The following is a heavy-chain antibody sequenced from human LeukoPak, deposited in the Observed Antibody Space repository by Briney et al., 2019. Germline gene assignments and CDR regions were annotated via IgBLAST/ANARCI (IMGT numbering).Heavy chain of an antibody. CDR1: GYSFPHYW. CDR3: ARATLTPRHRGRPDAFDI. V-gene: IGHV5-51*01. CDR2: IYPADSDI. Sequence: GESLQISCSGSGYSFPHYWIGWVRQMPGKDLEWVAIIYPADSDIRYSPSFQGQVTISADTSTNTAYLQWSSLKASDTGLYFCARATLTPRHRGRPDAFDIWGQGTMVSVFS. J-gene: IGHJ3*02. D-gene: IGHD1-14*01.